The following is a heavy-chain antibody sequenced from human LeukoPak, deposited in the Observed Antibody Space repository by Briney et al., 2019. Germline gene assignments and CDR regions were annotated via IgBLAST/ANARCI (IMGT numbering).Heavy chain of an antibody. CDR1: GFTFSSYA. Sequence: GGSLRLSCAASGFTFSSYAMSWVRQAPGKGLEWVSAISGSGGSTYYADSVKGRFTISRDNSKNTLYLQMNSLRAEDTAVYYCAKGNYYDSSGYYHEADAFDIWGQGTMVTVSS. V-gene: IGHV3-23*01. CDR2: ISGSGGST. CDR3: AKGNYYDSSGYYHEADAFDI. J-gene: IGHJ3*02. D-gene: IGHD3-22*01.